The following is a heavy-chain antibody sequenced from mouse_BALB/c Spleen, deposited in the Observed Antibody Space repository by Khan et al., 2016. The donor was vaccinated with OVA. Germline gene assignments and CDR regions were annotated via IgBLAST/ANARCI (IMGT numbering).Heavy chain of an antibody. J-gene: IGHJ3*01. CDR2: ISYSGST. V-gene: IGHV3-2*02. CDR3: ARSLIYYYGSSPY. CDR1: GYSITSDYA. Sequence: EVQLQESGPGLVKPSQSLSLTSTVTGYSITSDYAWNWIRQFPGNKLEWMGYISYSGSTSYNPSLKSRISITRDTSKNQFFLQLNSVTTEDTATYYCARSLIYYYGSSPYWGQGTLVTVSA. D-gene: IGHD1-1*01.